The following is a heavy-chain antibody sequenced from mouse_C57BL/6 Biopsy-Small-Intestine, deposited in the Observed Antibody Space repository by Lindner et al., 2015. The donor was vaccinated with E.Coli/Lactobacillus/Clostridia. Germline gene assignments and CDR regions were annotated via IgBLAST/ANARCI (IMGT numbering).Heavy chain of an antibody. CDR3: ARGGTYYSNYEFAY. CDR2: IYPGDGDT. Sequence: VQLQESGPELVKPGASVKISCKASGYAFSSSWMNWVKQRPGKGLEWIGRIYPGDGDTNYNGKFKGKATFTADTSSNTAYMQLSSLTTEDSAIYYCARGGTYYSNYEFAYWGQGTLVTVSA. J-gene: IGHJ3*01. D-gene: IGHD2-5*01. V-gene: IGHV1-82*01. CDR1: GYAFSSSW.